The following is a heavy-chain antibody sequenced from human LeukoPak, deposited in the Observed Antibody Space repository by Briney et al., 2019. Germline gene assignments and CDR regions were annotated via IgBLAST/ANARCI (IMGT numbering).Heavy chain of an antibody. CDR3: ARSDSGSYSAR. D-gene: IGHD1-26*01. Sequence: SVKVSCKASGGTFSSYAISWVRQAPGRGLEWMGRIIPIFGTANYAQKFQGRGTITTDESTSTAYMELSSQRPEDTAVYYCARSDSGSYSARWGQGTLVTVSS. J-gene: IGHJ4*02. V-gene: IGHV1-69*05. CDR1: GGTFSSYA. CDR2: IIPIFGTA.